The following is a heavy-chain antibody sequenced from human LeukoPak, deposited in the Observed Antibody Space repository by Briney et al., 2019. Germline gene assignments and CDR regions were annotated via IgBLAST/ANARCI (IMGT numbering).Heavy chain of an antibody. D-gene: IGHD2-15*01. Sequence: PSETLSLTCAVYGGSFSGDYWSWIRQPPGKGLEWIGEINHSGSTNYNPSLKSRVTISVDTSKNQFSLKLSSVTAADTAVYYCASRGYCSGGSCYSDLDYWGQGTLVTVSS. CDR3: ASRGYCSGGSCYSDLDY. J-gene: IGHJ4*02. CDR1: GGSFSGDY. CDR2: INHSGST. V-gene: IGHV4-34*01.